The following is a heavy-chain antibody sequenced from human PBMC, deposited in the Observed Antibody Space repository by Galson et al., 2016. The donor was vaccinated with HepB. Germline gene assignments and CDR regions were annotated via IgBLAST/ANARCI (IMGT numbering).Heavy chain of an antibody. V-gene: IGHV1-45*02. J-gene: IGHJ3*01. D-gene: IGHD6-19*01. CDR3: ATDGVAVAVEGAFDF. Sequence: SVKVSCKASGDTFTDRYVHWVRQAPGQALEWMGWITPFNGHTTYAQKFQDRVTITRDRSMSTVYMDLSSLRSEDTGMYYCATDGVAVAVEGAFDFWGQGTMVTVSS. CDR2: ITPFNGHT. CDR1: GDTFTDRY.